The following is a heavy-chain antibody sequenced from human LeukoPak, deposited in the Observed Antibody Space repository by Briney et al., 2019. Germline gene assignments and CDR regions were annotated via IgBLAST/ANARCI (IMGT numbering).Heavy chain of an antibody. V-gene: IGHV1-2*02. D-gene: IGHD2-2*01. Sequence: ASVKVSCKASGYTFTGYYMRWVRQAPGQGLEWMGWINPNSGGTNYAQKFQGRVTMTRDTSISTAYMELSRLRSDDTAVYYCARDPIVVVPAAIPFDPWGQGTLVTVSS. J-gene: IGHJ5*02. CDR2: INPNSGGT. CDR3: ARDPIVVVPAAIPFDP. CDR1: GYTFTGYY.